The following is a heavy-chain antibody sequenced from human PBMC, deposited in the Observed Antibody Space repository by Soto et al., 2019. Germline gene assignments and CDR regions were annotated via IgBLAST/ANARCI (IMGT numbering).Heavy chain of an antibody. CDR3: ARALDPWGLVVIIPVY. J-gene: IGHJ4*02. D-gene: IGHD3-22*01. Sequence: QPGGSLRLSCAASGFPFSTYSMNWVRQAPGKGLEWVSFISSSSSTIYYADSVKGRFTISRDNAKKSLYLQMNSLRTEDTAVYYCARALDPWGLVVIIPVYWGQGTLVTVSS. CDR2: ISSSSSTI. V-gene: IGHV3-48*01. CDR1: GFPFSTYS.